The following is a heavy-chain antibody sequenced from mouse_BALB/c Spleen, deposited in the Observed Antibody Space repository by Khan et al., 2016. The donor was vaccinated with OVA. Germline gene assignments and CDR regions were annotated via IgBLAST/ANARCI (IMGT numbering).Heavy chain of an antibody. CDR1: GFTFTSYY. CDR3: TRSGYGNFAY. V-gene: IGHV1S81*02. Sequence: QVQLQQSGAELVKPGASVKLSCKASGFTFTSYYMYWVKQRPGQGLEWIGEFNPSNGDTNFNEKFKSKATLTVDRSSSTAYMQLSSLTSEDSAVYYCTRSGYGNFAYWGQGTLVTVSA. D-gene: IGHD2-1*01. J-gene: IGHJ3*01. CDR2: FNPSNGDT.